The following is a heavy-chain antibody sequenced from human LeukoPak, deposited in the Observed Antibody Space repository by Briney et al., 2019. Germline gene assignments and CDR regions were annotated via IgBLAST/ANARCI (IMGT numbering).Heavy chain of an antibody. CDR1: GFTFSTYA. V-gene: IGHV3-74*01. Sequence: GGSLRLSCAVSGFTFSTYAMHWVRQAPGKGLVWVSRINSDGSSTNYADSVKGRFTISRDNAKNTLYLQMNSLRAEDTAVYYCAGDFGIAEVYWGQGTLVTVSS. J-gene: IGHJ4*02. CDR2: INSDGSST. CDR3: AGDFGIAEVY. D-gene: IGHD6-13*01.